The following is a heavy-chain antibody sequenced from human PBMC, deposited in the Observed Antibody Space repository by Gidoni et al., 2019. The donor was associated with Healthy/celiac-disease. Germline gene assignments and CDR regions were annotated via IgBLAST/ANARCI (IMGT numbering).Heavy chain of an antibody. V-gene: IGHV3-43*02. CDR3: AKDILQGYSGTTLDY. Sequence: EVQLVESGGGVVQPGGSLRLSCAASGLTFADYAMHWVRQAPGKGLEWVSLISGDGGSTYYADSVKGRFTISRDNSKNSLYLQMNSLRTEDTALYYCAKDILQGYSGTTLDYWGQGTLVTVSS. CDR1: GLTFADYA. J-gene: IGHJ4*02. CDR2: ISGDGGST. D-gene: IGHD1-26*01.